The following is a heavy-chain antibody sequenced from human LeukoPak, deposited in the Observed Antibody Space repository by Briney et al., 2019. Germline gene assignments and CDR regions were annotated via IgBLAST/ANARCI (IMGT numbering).Heavy chain of an antibody. D-gene: IGHD2-15*01. J-gene: IGHJ4*02. Sequence: GGSLRLSCAASGFTFSSYGMHWVRQAPGKGLEWVAVIGYDGSNKYYADSVKGRFTISRDNSKNTLYLQMNSLRAEDTAVYYCARAPSGYCSGGSCYSPIDYWGQGTLVTVSS. CDR1: GFTFSSYG. CDR3: ARAPSGYCSGGSCYSPIDY. V-gene: IGHV3-33*01. CDR2: IGYDGSNK.